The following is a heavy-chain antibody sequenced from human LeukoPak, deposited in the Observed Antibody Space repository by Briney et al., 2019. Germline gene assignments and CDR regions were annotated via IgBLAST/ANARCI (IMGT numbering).Heavy chain of an antibody. CDR3: ARFQGGSTFDY. D-gene: IGHD2-15*01. J-gene: IGHJ4*02. Sequence: GGSLRLSCAASGFTFSTYSMNWVRQAPGKGLDWVSYISGTSSTMHYADSVKGRFTISRDNAKNSLYLQMNSLRAEDTAVYFCARFQGGSTFDYWGQGTLVTVSS. V-gene: IGHV3-48*01. CDR2: ISGTSSTM. CDR1: GFTFSTYS.